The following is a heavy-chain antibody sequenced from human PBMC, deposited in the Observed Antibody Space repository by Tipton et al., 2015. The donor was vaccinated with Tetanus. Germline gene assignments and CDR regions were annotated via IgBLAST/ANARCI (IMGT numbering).Heavy chain of an antibody. CDR1: GDSVTASH. Sequence: TLSLTCTVSGDSVTASHWSWIRQPPGKGLEWIAKIYFREGTDYNPSLQGRATISLDTSKSQISLKLLSVTAADTAVYFCARANFDFSKKGPFDSWGQGILVIVSA. J-gene: IGHJ4*02. CDR2: IYFREGT. V-gene: IGHV4-59*02. D-gene: IGHD3-3*01. CDR3: ARANFDFSKKGPFDS.